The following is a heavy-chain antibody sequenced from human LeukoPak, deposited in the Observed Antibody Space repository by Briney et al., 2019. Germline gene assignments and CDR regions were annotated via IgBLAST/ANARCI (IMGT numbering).Heavy chain of an antibody. J-gene: IGHJ3*02. V-gene: IGHV3-23*01. CDR2: ISGSGGST. CDR1: GFTFSSYA. CDR3: AREEYYYDSSGSYSDAFDI. Sequence: PGGSLRLYCAASGFTFSSYAMSWVRQAPGKGLEWVSAISGSGGSTYYADSVKGRFTISRDNAKNSLYLQMNSLRAEDTAVYYCAREEYYYDSSGSYSDAFDIWGQGTMVTVSS. D-gene: IGHD3-22*01.